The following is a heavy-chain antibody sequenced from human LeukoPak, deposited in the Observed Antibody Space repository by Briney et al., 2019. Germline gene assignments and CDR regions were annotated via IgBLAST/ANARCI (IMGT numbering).Heavy chain of an antibody. Sequence: AGGSLRLSCAASGFTFSDYWMHWVRQAPGKGLVWVSHINADEDRAAYADSVKGRFTISRDNAKNSLYLQMNSLRAEDTAVYYCARAYYDFWSGYYPLVYFDYWGQGTLVTVSS. CDR3: ARAYYDFWSGYYPLVYFDY. J-gene: IGHJ4*02. D-gene: IGHD3-3*01. CDR2: INADEDRA. CDR1: GFTFSDYW. V-gene: IGHV3-74*01.